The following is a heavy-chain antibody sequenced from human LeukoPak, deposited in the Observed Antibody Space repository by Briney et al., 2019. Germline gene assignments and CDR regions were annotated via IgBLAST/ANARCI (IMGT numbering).Heavy chain of an antibody. J-gene: IGHJ4*02. V-gene: IGHV1-46*01. D-gene: IGHD3-3*01. CDR2: INPSGGST. CDR1: GYTFTSYY. CDR3: ARDQRAYYDFWSGPSYTDY. Sequence: ASVKVSCKASGYTFTSYYMHWVRQAPGQGFEWMGIINPSGGSTSYAQKFQGRVTMTRDTSISTAYMELSRLRSDDTAVYYCARDQRAYYDFWSGPSYTDYWGQGTLVTVSS.